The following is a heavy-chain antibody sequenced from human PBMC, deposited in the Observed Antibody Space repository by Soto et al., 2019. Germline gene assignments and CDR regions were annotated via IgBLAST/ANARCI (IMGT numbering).Heavy chain of an antibody. CDR2: IYYSGST. J-gene: IGHJ6*02. Sequence: SETLSLTCTVSGGSISSGSYYWSWIRQHPGKGLEWIGYIYYSGSTYYNPSLKSRVTISVDTSKNQFSLKLSSVTAADTAVYYCARDRIQLWLPRGYYYYYGMDVWGQGTTVTIYS. V-gene: IGHV4-31*03. CDR1: GGSISSGSYY. CDR3: ARDRIQLWLPRGYYYYYGMDV. D-gene: IGHD5-18*01.